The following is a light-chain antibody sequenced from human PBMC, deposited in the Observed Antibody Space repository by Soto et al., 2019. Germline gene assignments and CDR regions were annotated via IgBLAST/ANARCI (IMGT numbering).Light chain of an antibody. J-gene: IGKJ3*01. CDR3: QRTYNAPFT. CDR1: QTINSK. Sequence: DIQMTQSPSTLSASVGDRVTITCRASQTINSKLAWYQKKPGQAPKLLIFDGYNLESGVPSRFSGSGSGTDFTLTISSLQPEDFATYYCQRTYNAPFTFGPGTKVELK. CDR2: DGY. V-gene: IGKV1-5*01.